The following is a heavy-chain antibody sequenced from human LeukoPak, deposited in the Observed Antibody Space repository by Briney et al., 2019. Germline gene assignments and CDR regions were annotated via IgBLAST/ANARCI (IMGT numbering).Heavy chain of an antibody. Sequence: SETLSLTCAVYGRSFRGYYWSWIRQPPGKGLEWIGEINHSGSTNYNPSLKSRVTISVDTSKNQFSLKLSSVTAADTAVYYCARGGYSYGIWGQGTLVTVSS. CDR1: GRSFRGYY. V-gene: IGHV4-34*01. D-gene: IGHD5-18*01. J-gene: IGHJ4*02. CDR3: ARGGYSYGI. CDR2: INHSGST.